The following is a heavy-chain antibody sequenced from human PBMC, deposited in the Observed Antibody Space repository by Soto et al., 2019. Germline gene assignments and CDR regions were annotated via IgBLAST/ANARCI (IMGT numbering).Heavy chain of an antibody. V-gene: IGHV3-30-3*01. CDR2: ISYDGSNK. Sequence: PGGSLRLSCAASGFTFSSYAMHWVRQAPGKGLEWVAVISYDGSNKYYADSVKGRFTISRDNSKNTLYLQMNSLRAEDTAVYYCARDGSYYDPYPQYYFDYWGQGTLVTVSS. D-gene: IGHD1-26*01. CDR3: ARDGSYYDPYPQYYFDY. CDR1: GFTFSSYA. J-gene: IGHJ4*02.